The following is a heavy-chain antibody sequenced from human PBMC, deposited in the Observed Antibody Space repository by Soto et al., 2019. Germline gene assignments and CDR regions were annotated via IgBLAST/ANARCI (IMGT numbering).Heavy chain of an antibody. J-gene: IGHJ6*02. D-gene: IGHD2-2*01. V-gene: IGHV5-10-1*01. CDR1: GYSFTSYW. CDR2: IDPSDSYT. Sequence: GESLKISCKGSGYSFTSYWISWVRQMPGKGLEWMGRIDPSDSYTNYSPSFQGHVTISADKPISTAYLQWSSLKASDTAMYYCARRGRVGYCSSTSCRVDYYYYGMDVWGQGTTVTVSS. CDR3: ARRGRVGYCSSTSCRVDYYYYGMDV.